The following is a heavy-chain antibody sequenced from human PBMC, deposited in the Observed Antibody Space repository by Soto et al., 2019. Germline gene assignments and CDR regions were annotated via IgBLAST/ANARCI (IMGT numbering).Heavy chain of an antibody. D-gene: IGHD1-1*01. V-gene: IGHV3-30-3*01. CDR1: GFTFSSYA. J-gene: IGHJ4*02. CDR2: ISYDGGMK. CDR3: ARAHQYCYWTDADY. Sequence: QVQLVESGGGVVQPGRSLRLSCAASGFTFSSYAMHWVRQAPGKGLEWVAVISYDGGMKYYADSVKGRFTISRDNSKNTLNVQMNMMRAEAAAVYYCARAHQYCYWTDADYWGQGTLVTVSS.